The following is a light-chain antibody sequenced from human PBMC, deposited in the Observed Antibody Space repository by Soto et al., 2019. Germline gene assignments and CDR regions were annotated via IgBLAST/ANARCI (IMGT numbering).Light chain of an antibody. CDR1: QSILYNSNNKNY. J-gene: IGKJ2*01. CDR2: WAS. CDR3: HQYYGNPDT. Sequence: DIVMTQSPDSLAVSLGERATINCKSSQSILYNSNNKNYLAWYQQKPGQPPKLLFYWASTRESGVPDRFNGSGSGTDFSLTISSLQAEDVAVYYCHQYYGNPDTFVQGTKLEIK. V-gene: IGKV4-1*01.